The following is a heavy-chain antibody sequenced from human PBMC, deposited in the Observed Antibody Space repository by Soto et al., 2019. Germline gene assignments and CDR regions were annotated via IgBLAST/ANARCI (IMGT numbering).Heavy chain of an antibody. CDR2: MNPNSGNT. V-gene: IGHV1-8*01. CDR3: ARAGGDYVSNNQDAFDI. D-gene: IGHD4-17*01. CDR1: GYTFTSYD. J-gene: IGHJ3*02. Sequence: ASVKVSCKASGYTFTSYDINWVRQATGQGLEWMGWMNPNSGNTGYAQKFQGRVTMTRNTSISTAYMELSSLRSEDTAVYYCARAGGDYVSNNQDAFDIWGQGTMVTVSS.